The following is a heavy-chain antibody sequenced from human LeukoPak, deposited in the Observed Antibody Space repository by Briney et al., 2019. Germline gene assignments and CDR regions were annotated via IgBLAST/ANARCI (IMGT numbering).Heavy chain of an antibody. V-gene: IGHV3-30*04. Sequence: GRSLRLSCAASGFTFSSYAMHWIRQAPGKGLEWVAVISYDGSNKYYADSVKGRFTISRDNSKNTLYLQMNSLRAEDTAVYYCAMGGALDIWGQGTMVTVSS. J-gene: IGHJ3*02. CDR2: ISYDGSNK. CDR1: GFTFSSYA. CDR3: AMGGALDI. D-gene: IGHD3-16*01.